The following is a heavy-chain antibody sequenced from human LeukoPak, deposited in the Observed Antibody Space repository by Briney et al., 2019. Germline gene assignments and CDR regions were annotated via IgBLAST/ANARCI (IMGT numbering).Heavy chain of an antibody. J-gene: IGHJ4*02. CDR1: GFTFSSYA. Sequence: GGSLRLSCAASGFTFSSYAMSWVRQAPGKGLEWVSAISGSGGSTYCADSVKGRFTISRDNSKNTLYLQMNSLRAEDTAVYYCAKSEDYDILTGYYPLDYWGQGTLVTVSS. CDR2: ISGSGGST. D-gene: IGHD3-9*01. V-gene: IGHV3-23*01. CDR3: AKSEDYDILTGYYPLDY.